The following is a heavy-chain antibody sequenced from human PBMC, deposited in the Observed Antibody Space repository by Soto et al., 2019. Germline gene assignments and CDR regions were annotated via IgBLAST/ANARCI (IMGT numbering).Heavy chain of an antibody. V-gene: IGHV3-30-3*01. CDR3: AREGGGYSYGNYYYYGRDV. D-gene: IGHD5-18*01. J-gene: IGHJ6*02. CDR1: GFTFSSYA. Sequence: PGGSLRLSCAASGFTFSSYAMHWVRQAPGKGLEWVAVISYDGSNKYYADSVKGRFTISRDNSKNTLYLQMNSLRAEDTAVYYCAREGGGYSYGNYYYYGRDVWGQGTTVTVSS. CDR2: ISYDGSNK.